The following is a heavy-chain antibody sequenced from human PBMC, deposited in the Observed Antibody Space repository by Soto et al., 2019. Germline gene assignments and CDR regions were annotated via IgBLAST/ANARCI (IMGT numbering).Heavy chain of an antibody. D-gene: IGHD4-17*01. J-gene: IGHJ4*02. CDR1: GGSISSSSYY. V-gene: IGHV4-39*01. CDR3: ARVSLYGDFYFDY. Sequence: SETLSLTCTVSGGSISSSSYYWGWIRQPPGKGLEWIGSIYYSGSTYYNPSLKSRVTISVDTSKNQFSLKLSSVTAADTAVYYCARVSLYGDFYFDYWGQGTLVTVSS. CDR2: IYYSGST.